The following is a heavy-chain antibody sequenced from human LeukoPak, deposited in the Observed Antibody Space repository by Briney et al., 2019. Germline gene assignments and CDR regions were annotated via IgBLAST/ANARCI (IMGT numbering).Heavy chain of an antibody. J-gene: IGHJ4*02. Sequence: GASVEVSCKASGYTFTSYGISWVRQAPGQGIEWMGWISAYNGNTNYAQKFQGRVTMTRDTSISTAHMELSGLRSDDTAVYYCARANWNYASYWGQGTLVTVSS. CDR1: GYTFTSYG. CDR2: ISAYNGNT. CDR3: ARANWNYASY. D-gene: IGHD1-7*01. V-gene: IGHV1-18*01.